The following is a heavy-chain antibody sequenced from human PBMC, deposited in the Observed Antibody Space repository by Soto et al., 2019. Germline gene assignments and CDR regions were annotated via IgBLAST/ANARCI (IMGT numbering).Heavy chain of an antibody. CDR3: ARGGYYDFWSGYPTTYYFDY. J-gene: IGHJ4*02. Sequence: SETLSLTCTVSGGSISSYYWSWIRQPAGKGLEWIGRIYTSGGTNYNPSLKSRVTMSVDTSKNQFSLKLSSVTAADTAVYYCARGGYYDFWSGYPTTYYFDYWGQGTLVTVSS. CDR2: IYTSGGT. D-gene: IGHD3-3*01. V-gene: IGHV4-4*07. CDR1: GGSISSYY.